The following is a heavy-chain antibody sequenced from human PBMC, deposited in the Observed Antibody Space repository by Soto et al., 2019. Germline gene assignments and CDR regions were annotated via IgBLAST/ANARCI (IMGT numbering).Heavy chain of an antibody. V-gene: IGHV3-30-3*01. CDR1: GFTFGSYS. Sequence: GGSLRLSCTASGFTFGSYSMHWARQAPGKGLEWVTVVSPKGGITYYADSVRGRFTISRDNSKNTLYLQMNSLRPEDTAVYYCAREWEVIAGGLDYWGQGTLVTVSS. CDR2: VSPKGGIT. D-gene: IGHD6-13*01. J-gene: IGHJ4*02. CDR3: AREWEVIAGGLDY.